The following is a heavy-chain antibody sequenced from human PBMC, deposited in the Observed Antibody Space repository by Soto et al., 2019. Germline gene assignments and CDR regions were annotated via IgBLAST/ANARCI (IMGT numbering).Heavy chain of an antibody. Sequence: QVQLQESGPGLVRPSQTLSLTCTVSGASIISLDYYWTWIRQPPGKGLEWIGHSYHTGATYYNPSLESPVVLSVDTCNNQSCLKLSSVTAADPAVFYCARGAVVSLVRGVMGGNWFDPCGQGTLVTVSS. CDR2: SYHTGAT. D-gene: IGHD3-10*02. CDR3: ARGAVVSLVRGVMGGNWFDP. J-gene: IGHJ5*02. V-gene: IGHV4-30-4*01. CDR1: GASIISLDYY.